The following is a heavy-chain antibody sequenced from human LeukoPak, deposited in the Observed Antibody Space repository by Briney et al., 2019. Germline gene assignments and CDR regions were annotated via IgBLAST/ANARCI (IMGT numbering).Heavy chain of an antibody. Sequence: ASVKVSCKASGYTFTSYGISWVRQAPGQGLEWMGWISAYNGNTKYAQRLQGRVTMTTDTSTTTAYVELRSLRSEDTAVYYCATLNSGYDRSFDYWGQGTLVTVSS. V-gene: IGHV1-18*01. CDR3: ATLNSGYDRSFDY. CDR1: GYTFTSYG. J-gene: IGHJ4*02. D-gene: IGHD5-12*01. CDR2: ISAYNGNT.